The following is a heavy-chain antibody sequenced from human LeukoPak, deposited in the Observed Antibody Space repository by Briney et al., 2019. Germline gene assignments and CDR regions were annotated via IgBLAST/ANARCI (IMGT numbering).Heavy chain of an antibody. CDR3: ARARRIIDY. CDR1: GGSISSGSYY. J-gene: IGHJ4*02. Sequence: PSETLSLTCTVSGGSISSGSYYWSWIRQPAGKGLEWIGRIYTSGSTNYNPSLKSRVTISVDTSKNQFSLKLSSVTAADTAVYCCARARRIIDYWGQGTLVTVSS. D-gene: IGHD2-15*01. V-gene: IGHV4-61*02. CDR2: IYTSGST.